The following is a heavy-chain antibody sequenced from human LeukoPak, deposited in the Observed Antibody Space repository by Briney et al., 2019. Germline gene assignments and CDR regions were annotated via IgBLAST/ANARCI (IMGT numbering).Heavy chain of an antibody. V-gene: IGHV5-51*01. CDR3: ARLRGATMPNPFDY. CDR2: IYPGDSDT. Sequence: GASLQISFKGSGYRFTSYWIGWVRQMPGKGLEWMGIIYPGDSDTRYSPSFQGQVTISADKSISTAYLQWSSLKASDTAMYYCARLRGATMPNPFDYWGQGTLVTVSS. J-gene: IGHJ4*02. D-gene: IGHD1-26*01. CDR1: GYRFTSYW.